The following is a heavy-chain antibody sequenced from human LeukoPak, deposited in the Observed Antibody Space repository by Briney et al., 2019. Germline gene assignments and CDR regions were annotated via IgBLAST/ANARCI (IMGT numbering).Heavy chain of an antibody. V-gene: IGHV1-2*02. CDR3: AREYSSGWENDY. Sequence: ASVKVSCKASGYTFTGYYMHWVRQAPGQGLEWMGWINPNSGGTNYAQKFQGRVTMTRDTSISTAYMELSRLRSDDTAVYYCAREYSSGWENDYWGQGTLVTVSS. J-gene: IGHJ4*02. CDR2: INPNSGGT. D-gene: IGHD6-19*01. CDR1: GYTFTGYY.